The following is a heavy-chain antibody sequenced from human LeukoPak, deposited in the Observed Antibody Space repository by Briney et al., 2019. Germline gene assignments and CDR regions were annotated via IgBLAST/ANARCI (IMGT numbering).Heavy chain of an antibody. Sequence: ASVKVSCKASGYTFTSYYMHWVRQAPGQGLEWMGIINPSGGSTSYAQKFQGRVTMTRDTSTSTVYMELSSLRSEDTAVYYCARDRYCSGGSCYARGDAFDIWGQGTMVTVSS. D-gene: IGHD2-15*01. CDR1: GYTFTSYY. J-gene: IGHJ3*02. CDR3: ARDRYCSGGSCYARGDAFDI. CDR2: INPSGGST. V-gene: IGHV1-46*01.